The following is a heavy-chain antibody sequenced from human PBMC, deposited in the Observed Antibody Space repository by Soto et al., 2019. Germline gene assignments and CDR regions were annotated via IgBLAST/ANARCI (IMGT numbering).Heavy chain of an antibody. J-gene: IGHJ5*02. CDR2: IYQGGST. CDR1: GGSISSGNW. V-gene: IGHV4-4*02. Sequence: QVQLQESGPGLVKPSGTLSLSCAVSGGSISSGNWWSWVRQPPGKGLEWIGEIYQGGSTNYNPSRKGRVTVSVDKSKNHFSLKLSSVTAADTAVYYCARSKAYYGSASYYSYWFHRWGQGILVTVSS. D-gene: IGHD3-10*01. CDR3: ARSKAYYGSASYYSYWFHR.